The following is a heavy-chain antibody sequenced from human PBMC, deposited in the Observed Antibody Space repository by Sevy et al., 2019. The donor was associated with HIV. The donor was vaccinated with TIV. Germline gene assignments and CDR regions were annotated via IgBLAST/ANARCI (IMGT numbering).Heavy chain of an antibody. J-gene: IGHJ4*02. CDR3: ASGANNLYN. D-gene: IGHD3-10*01. Sequence: GGSLRLSCAASGFTFSRDWMTWVRQAPGKGLEWVAKIKADGSETYSVDSVKGRFSISRDNAKNALYLQMNSLRAEDTAVYYCASGANNLYNWGQGTLVTVSS. V-gene: IGHV3-7*01. CDR1: GFTFSRDW. CDR2: IKADGSET.